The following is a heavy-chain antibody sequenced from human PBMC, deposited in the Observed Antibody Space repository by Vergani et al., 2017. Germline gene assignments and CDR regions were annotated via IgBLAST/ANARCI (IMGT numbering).Heavy chain of an antibody. CDR2: VIPNFISV. J-gene: IGHJ5*02. CDR1: GYTFTDYF. V-gene: IGHV1-69*18. Sequence: QVQLVQSGAEVKKPGASVKVSCKASGYTFTDYFMHWVRQAPGQGLEWMGRVIPNFISVSYEKRFQGRVTIIADESASTSYMELRNLTSDDTAVYYCATDRAYGDYQSWFDPWGQGTLVTVSS. D-gene: IGHD4-17*01. CDR3: ATDRAYGDYQSWFDP.